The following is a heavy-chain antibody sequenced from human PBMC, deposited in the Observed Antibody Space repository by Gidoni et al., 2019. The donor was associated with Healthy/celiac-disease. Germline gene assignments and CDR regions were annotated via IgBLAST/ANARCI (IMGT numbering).Heavy chain of an antibody. CDR3: ARDRADYYDSSGYYYAFDY. CDR1: GGSFSGYY. CDR2: INHSGST. J-gene: IGHJ4*02. D-gene: IGHD3-22*01. Sequence: QVQLQPWGAGLLKPSETLSLTCAVYGGSFSGYYWSWIRQPPGKGLEWIGEINHSGSTNYNPSLKSRVTISVDTSKNQFSLKLSSVTAADTAVYYCARDRADYYDSSGYYYAFDYWGQGTLVTVSS. V-gene: IGHV4-34*01.